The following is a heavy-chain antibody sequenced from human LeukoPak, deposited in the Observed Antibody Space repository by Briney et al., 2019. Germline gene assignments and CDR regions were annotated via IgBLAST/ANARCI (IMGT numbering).Heavy chain of an antibody. CDR2: IYYSGST. CDR1: GGSISSGGYY. J-gene: IGHJ4*02. Sequence: SETLSLTCTVSGGSISSGGYYWSWIRQHPGKGLEWIGYIYYSGSTYYNPSLKSRVTISVDTSKNQFSLKLSSVTAADTAVYYCASCIKVSRSFDSWGQGTLITVSS. V-gene: IGHV4-31*03. CDR3: ASCIKVSRSFDS. D-gene: IGHD1-14*01.